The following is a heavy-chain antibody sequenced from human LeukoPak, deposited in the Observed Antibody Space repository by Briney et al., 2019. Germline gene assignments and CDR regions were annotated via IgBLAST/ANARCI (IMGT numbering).Heavy chain of an antibody. CDR1: GYTFTSYG. J-gene: IGHJ4*02. V-gene: IGHV1-18*01. Sequence: ASVKVSCKASGYTFTSYGISWVRQAPGQGLEWMGWISAYNGNTNYAQKLQGRVTITRDTSASTAYMELSSLRSEDTAVYYCARKLIMITFGGAYDYWGQGTLVTVSS. CDR3: ARKLIMITFGGAYDY. CDR2: ISAYNGNT. D-gene: IGHD3-16*01.